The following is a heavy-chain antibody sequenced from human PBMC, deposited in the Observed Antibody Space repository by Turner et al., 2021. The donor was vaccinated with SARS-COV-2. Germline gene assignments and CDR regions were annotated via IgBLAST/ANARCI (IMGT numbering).Heavy chain of an antibody. V-gene: IGHV3-9*01. J-gene: IGHJ3*02. CDR3: ARRDDAFDI. CDR2: ISWNSGSR. Sequence: EVQLVESGGGLVQPGRSLRLSCAASGFTFDDYAMHWVRQAPGKGLEWVSGISWNSGSRGYADSVKGRFTISRDNAKNSLYLQMNSLRAEDTAVYYCARRDDAFDIWGQGTMLTVSS. CDR1: GFTFDDYA.